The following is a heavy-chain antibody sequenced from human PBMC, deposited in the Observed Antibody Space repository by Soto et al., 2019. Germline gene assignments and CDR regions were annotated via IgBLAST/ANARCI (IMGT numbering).Heavy chain of an antibody. D-gene: IGHD6-19*01. Sequence: ASVKVSCKASGYTFTGYYMHWVRQAPGQGLECTGWINPNSGGTNYAQKFQGRVTMTRDTSISTAYMELSRLRSDDTAVYYCARDAEQWLIDYFDYWGQGTLVTVSS. CDR3: ARDAEQWLIDYFDY. CDR1: GYTFTGYY. J-gene: IGHJ4*02. V-gene: IGHV1-2*02. CDR2: INPNSGGT.